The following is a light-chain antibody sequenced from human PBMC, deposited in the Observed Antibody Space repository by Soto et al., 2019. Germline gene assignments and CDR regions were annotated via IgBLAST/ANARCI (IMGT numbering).Light chain of an antibody. Sequence: EIVLTQSPGTLSLSPGERATLSCRASQSVSSNYLAWHQQKPGQAPRLLIYGASSRASGIPDRFSGSGSGTDFTLTISRLEPEDFAVYYCQQYGSSPIFTVGPGTKVHI. V-gene: IGKV3-20*01. CDR1: QSVSSNY. J-gene: IGKJ3*01. CDR3: QQYGSSPIFT. CDR2: GAS.